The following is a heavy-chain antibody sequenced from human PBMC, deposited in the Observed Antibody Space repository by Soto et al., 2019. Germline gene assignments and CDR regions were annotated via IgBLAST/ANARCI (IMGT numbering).Heavy chain of an antibody. V-gene: IGHV4-31*03. Sequence: QVQLQESGPGLVKPSQTLSLTCTVSGGSISSGGYYWSWIRQHPGKGLEWIGYIYYSGSTYYNPSFLGRVLISLGTSKNNNALKLSPVTAAVTAGDYYPREGYDDALDIWRKGKIPTVSS. CDR1: GGSISSGGYY. D-gene: IGHD3-3*01. J-gene: IGHJ3*02. CDR3: PREGYDDALDI. CDR2: IYYSGST.